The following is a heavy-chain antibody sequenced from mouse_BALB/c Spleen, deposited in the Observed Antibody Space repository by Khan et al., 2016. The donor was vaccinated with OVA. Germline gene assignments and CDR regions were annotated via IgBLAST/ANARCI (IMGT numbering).Heavy chain of an antibody. CDR1: GYSITSDYA. Sequence: EVQLQESGPGLVNPSQSLSLTCTVTGYSITSDYAWNWIRQFPGNKLAWMGYINYSGSTNYNPALKSRISITRDTSKNQFFLQLNSVTTEDTATYVCAREGSRYKYDIDYWGQGTTLTVSS. V-gene: IGHV3-2*02. J-gene: IGHJ2*01. D-gene: IGHD2-10*02. CDR2: INYSGST. CDR3: AREGSRYKYDIDY.